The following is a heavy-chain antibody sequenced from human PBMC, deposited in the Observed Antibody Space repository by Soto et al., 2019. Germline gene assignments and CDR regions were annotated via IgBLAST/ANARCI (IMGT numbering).Heavy chain of an antibody. D-gene: IGHD3-22*01. CDR2: ISGSGGST. Sequence: GSLRLSCAASGFTFSTYAMTWVRQAPGKGLEWVSTISGSGGSTYYADSVKGRFTISKDNSKNTLYLQMNSLRAEDTAVYYCARLYDSSGNYPYGMDVWGQGTTVTVS. J-gene: IGHJ6*02. CDR1: GFTFSTYA. V-gene: IGHV3-23*01. CDR3: ARLYDSSGNYPYGMDV.